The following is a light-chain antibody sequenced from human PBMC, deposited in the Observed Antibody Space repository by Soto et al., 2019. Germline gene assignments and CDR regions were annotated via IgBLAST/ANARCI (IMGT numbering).Light chain of an antibody. CDR2: GNT. CDR1: SSNIGAGYD. V-gene: IGLV1-40*01. CDR3: QAYDSGLSGSV. Sequence: QSVLTQPPSVSGAPGQRVTISCTGTSSNIGAGYDVHWYQQLPGTAPKLLIFGNTNRPSGVPDRFSGSKSGTSVSLAITGLQAEDEADYYCQAYDSGLSGSVFGGGTKRTVL. J-gene: IGLJ3*02.